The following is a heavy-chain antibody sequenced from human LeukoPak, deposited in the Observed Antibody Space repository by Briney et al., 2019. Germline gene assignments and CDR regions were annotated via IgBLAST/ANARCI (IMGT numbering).Heavy chain of an antibody. CDR1: GYSISSGYY. J-gene: IGHJ4*02. CDR3: ARGDFEYDSSGYSH. D-gene: IGHD3-22*01. V-gene: IGHV4-38-2*02. CDR2: IYHSGST. Sequence: PSETLSLTCTVSGYSISSGYYWGWIRQPPGKGLEWIGSIYHSGSTYYNPSLKSRVTISVDTSKNQFSLKLSSVTAADTAVYYCARGDFEYDSSGYSHWGQGTLSPSPQ.